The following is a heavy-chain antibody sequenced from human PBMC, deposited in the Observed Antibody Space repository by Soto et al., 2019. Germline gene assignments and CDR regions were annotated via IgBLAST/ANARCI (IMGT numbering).Heavy chain of an antibody. Sequence: SSTLSLTCTVSGGSISSSSYYWGWIRQPPGKGLEWIGSIYYSGSTYYNPSLKSRVTISVDTSKNQFSLKLSSVTAADTAVYYCARLARPDFFGMAVVTWGAFDIWGQGTMVTVSS. CDR1: GGSISSSSYY. D-gene: IGHD3-22*01. V-gene: IGHV4-39*01. CDR2: IYYSGST. J-gene: IGHJ3*02. CDR3: ARLARPDFFGMAVVTWGAFDI.